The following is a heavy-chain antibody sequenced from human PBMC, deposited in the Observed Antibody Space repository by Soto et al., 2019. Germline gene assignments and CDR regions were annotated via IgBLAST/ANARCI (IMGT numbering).Heavy chain of an antibody. CDR1: GDSFTSYW. CDR3: ARHSAEDYIWGSYCIVSRDYSYCMDV. Sequence: PGESLKISCKGSGDSFTSYWIGWVRQMPGKGLEWMGIIYPGDSDTRYSPSFQGQVTISADKSISTAYLQWSSLKASDTAMYYCARHSAEDYIWGSYCIVSRDYSYCMDVWGKGTPVTV. CDR2: IYPGDSDT. J-gene: IGHJ6*03. V-gene: IGHV5-51*01. D-gene: IGHD3-16*01.